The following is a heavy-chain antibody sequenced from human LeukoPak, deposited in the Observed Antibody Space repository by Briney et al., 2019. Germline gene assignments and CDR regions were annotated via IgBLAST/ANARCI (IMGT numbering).Heavy chain of an antibody. V-gene: IGHV1-2*02. CDR3: ARGGVRITMVRGVPAYGMDV. J-gene: IGHJ6*02. D-gene: IGHD3-10*01. CDR2: INPNSGGT. CDR1: GYTFTGYY. Sequence: GASVKVSCKAPGYTFTGYYMHWVRQAPGQGLEWMGWINPNSGGTNYAQKFQGRVTMTRDTSISTAYMELSRLRSDDTAVYYCARGGVRITMVRGVPAYGMDVWGQGTTVTVSS.